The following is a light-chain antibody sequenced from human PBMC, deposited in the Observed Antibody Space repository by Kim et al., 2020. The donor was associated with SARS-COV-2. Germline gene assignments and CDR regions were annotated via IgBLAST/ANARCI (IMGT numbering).Light chain of an antibody. V-gene: IGKV1-27*01. Sequence: DIQMTQSPSSLSASVGDRVTISCRASQAISNYLAWYQQKPGKVPKLLIYAASTLQSGVPSRFSGRAYGADFTLTISGLQPEDVAVYYCQKYDNAPLTFGGGTKVDIK. CDR3: QKYDNAPLT. J-gene: IGKJ4*01. CDR1: QAISNY. CDR2: AAS.